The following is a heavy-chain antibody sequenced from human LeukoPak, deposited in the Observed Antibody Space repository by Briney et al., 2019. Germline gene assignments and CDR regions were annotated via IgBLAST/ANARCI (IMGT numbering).Heavy chain of an antibody. Sequence: PGRSLRLSCAASGCTFDDYAMHWVRQAPGKGLEWVSGISWNSGSIGYADSVKGRFTITRDNAKNSLYLQMNSLRAEDMALYYCAKGQGYDFWSAEIAFDIWGQGTMVTVSS. D-gene: IGHD3-3*01. V-gene: IGHV3-9*03. CDR2: ISWNSGSI. J-gene: IGHJ3*02. CDR1: GCTFDDYA. CDR3: AKGQGYDFWSAEIAFDI.